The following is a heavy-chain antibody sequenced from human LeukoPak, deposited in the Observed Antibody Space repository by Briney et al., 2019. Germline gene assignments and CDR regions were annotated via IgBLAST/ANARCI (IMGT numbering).Heavy chain of an antibody. J-gene: IGHJ6*02. CDR3: ATRGAPFVPYYYYGMDV. CDR2: INPSGGST. V-gene: IGHV1-46*01. Sequence: ASVKVSCKASGYTFTSYYMHWVRQAPGQGLEWMGIINPSGGSTSYAQKFRGRVTMTRDTSTSTVYMELSSLRSGDTAVYYCATRGAPFVPYYYYGMDVWGQGTTVTVSS. CDR1: GYTFTSYY. D-gene: IGHD3-10*02.